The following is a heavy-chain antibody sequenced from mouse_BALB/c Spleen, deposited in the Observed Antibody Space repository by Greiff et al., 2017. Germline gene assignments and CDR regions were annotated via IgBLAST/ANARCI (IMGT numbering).Heavy chain of an antibody. J-gene: IGHJ2*01. V-gene: IGHV5-15*02. CDR1: GFTFSDYG. CDR3: AGNVLRGRGYFDY. Sequence: EVKLVESGGGLVQPGGSRKLSCAASGFTFSDYGMAWVRQAPGKGPEWVAFISNLAYSIYYADTVTGRFTISRENAKNTLYLEMSSLRSEDTAMYYCAGNVLRGRGYFDYWGQGTTLTVSS. D-gene: IGHD1-1*01. CDR2: ISNLAYSI.